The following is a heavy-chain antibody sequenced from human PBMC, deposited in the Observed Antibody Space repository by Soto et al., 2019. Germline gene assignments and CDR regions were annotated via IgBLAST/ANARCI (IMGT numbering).Heavy chain of an antibody. J-gene: IGHJ4*02. D-gene: IGHD6-19*01. CDR2: IYYSGST. CDR3: ARHAVHSSGFTDN. Sequence: PSLTLRLPWTVAGGSSSSSSCYWGWIRQPPGKGLEWIGSIYYSGSTYYNPSLKSRVTISVDTSKNQFSLKLSSVTAADTAVYYCARHAVHSSGFTDNWGQRTLGTVSS. CDR1: GGSSSSSSCY. V-gene: IGHV4-39*01.